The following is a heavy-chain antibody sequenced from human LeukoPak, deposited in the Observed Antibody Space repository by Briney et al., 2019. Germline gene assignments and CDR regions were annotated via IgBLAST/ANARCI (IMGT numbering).Heavy chain of an antibody. CDR1: GFTFDDYG. Sequence: GGSLRLSCAASGFTFDDYGMSWVRQAPGKGLEWVGFIRSNPYGGTTEYAASVKGRFAISKDESKSIAYLQMNSLKTEDTAVYYCTRVKSSYYDILTGYYDLHDYWGQGTLVTVSS. CDR2: IRSNPYGGTT. CDR3: TRVKSSYYDILTGYYDLHDY. V-gene: IGHV3-49*04. D-gene: IGHD3-9*01. J-gene: IGHJ4*02.